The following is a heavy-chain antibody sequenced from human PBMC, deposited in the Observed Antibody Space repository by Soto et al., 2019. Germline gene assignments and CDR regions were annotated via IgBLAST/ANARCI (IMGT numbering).Heavy chain of an antibody. D-gene: IGHD2-2*01. Sequence: SETLSLTCAVYGGSFSGYYWSWIRQPPGKGLEWIGEINHSGSTNYNPSLKSRVTISVDTSKNQFSLKLSSVTAADTAVYYCARTSVVGGKHYYYYYGMDVWGQGTTVTVSS. CDR2: INHSGST. V-gene: IGHV4-34*01. J-gene: IGHJ6*02. CDR1: GGSFSGYY. CDR3: ARTSVVGGKHYYYYYGMDV.